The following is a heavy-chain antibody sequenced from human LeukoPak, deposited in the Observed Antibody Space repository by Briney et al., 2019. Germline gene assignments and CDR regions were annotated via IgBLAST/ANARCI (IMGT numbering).Heavy chain of an antibody. CDR3: AKSLKFWSGYSEDY. CDR2: IIPIFGTA. V-gene: IGHV1-69*13. D-gene: IGHD3-3*01. CDR1: GGTFSSYA. Sequence: SVKVSCKASGGTFSSYAISWVRQAPGQGLEWMGGIIPIFGTANYAQKFQGRVTITADESTSTAYMELSSLRSEDTAVYYCAKSLKFWSGYSEDYWGQGTLVTVSS. J-gene: IGHJ4*02.